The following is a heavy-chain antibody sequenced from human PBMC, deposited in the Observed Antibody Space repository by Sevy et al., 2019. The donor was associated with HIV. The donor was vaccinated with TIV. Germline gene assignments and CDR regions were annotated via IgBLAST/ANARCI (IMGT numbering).Heavy chain of an antibody. J-gene: IGHJ6*02. V-gene: IGHV3-30-3*01. CDR1: GFTFSSYA. CDR3: ARGGVGIVVVPAAIESYYYYYGMDV. CDR2: ISYDGSNK. Sequence: GSLRLSCAASGFTFSSYAMHWVRQAPGKGLEWVAVISYDGSNKYYADSVKGRFTISRDNSKNTLYLQMNSLRAEDTAVYYCARGGVGIVVVPAAIESYYYYYGMDVWGQGTTVTVSS. D-gene: IGHD2-2*03.